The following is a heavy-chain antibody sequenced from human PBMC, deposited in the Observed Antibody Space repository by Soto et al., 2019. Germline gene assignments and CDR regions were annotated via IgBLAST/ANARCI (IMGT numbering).Heavy chain of an antibody. J-gene: IGHJ4*02. D-gene: IGHD3-10*01. CDR3: ARGTGSGSFLIDY. CDR1: GFIFSNYA. CDR2: IWSDGSYE. Sequence: QVQLVGSGGGVVQPGRSLRLSCAASGFIFSNYAMHWVRQAPGQGLEWVALIWSDGSYENYAESVKGRFTISRDNSKNTLFLQVNGLRVADTAVYFCARGTGSGSFLIDYWGQGTLVTVSS. V-gene: IGHV3-33*01.